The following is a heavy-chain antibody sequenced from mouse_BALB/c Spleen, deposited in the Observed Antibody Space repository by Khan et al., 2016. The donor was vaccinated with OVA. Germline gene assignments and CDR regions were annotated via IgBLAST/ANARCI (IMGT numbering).Heavy chain of an antibody. V-gene: IGHV1S41*01. J-gene: IGHJ4*01. CDR1: GYTFTSYW. CDR2: FSPGSGSP. Sequence: DLVKPGASVKLSCKASGYTFTSYWINWIKQRPGQGLEWIGQFSPGSGSPYYNKMFTVKATLPVASSSTTAYIQLSSLSSEDSAVYFCARSNYYGSGLYAMDYWGQGTSVTVSS. D-gene: IGHD1-1*01. CDR3: ARSNYYGSGLYAMDY.